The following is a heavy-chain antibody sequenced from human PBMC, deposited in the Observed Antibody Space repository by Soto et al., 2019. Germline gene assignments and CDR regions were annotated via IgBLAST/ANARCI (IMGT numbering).Heavy chain of an antibody. Sequence: QLQLQESGPGLVKPSETLSLTCTVSGGSVRSSNYYWAWIRQPPGKGLEWIGSIRYGGNTYSNPSLKSRLTISVDTSNNHISLRLSSVTAADTALYYCAREMTIFGVAPGGGVDVWGQGTTVTVSS. D-gene: IGHD3-3*01. V-gene: IGHV4-39*02. CDR2: IRYGGNT. CDR3: AREMTIFGVAPGGGVDV. J-gene: IGHJ6*02. CDR1: GGSVRSSNYY.